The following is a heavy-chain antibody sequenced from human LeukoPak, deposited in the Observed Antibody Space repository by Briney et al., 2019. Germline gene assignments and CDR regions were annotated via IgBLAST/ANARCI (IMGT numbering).Heavy chain of an antibody. D-gene: IGHD3-3*01. CDR1: GGSFSGYY. Sequence: SETLSLTCAVYGGSFSGYYWSWIRQPPGKGLEWIGEINHSGSTNYNPSLKSRVTISVDTSKNQFSLKLSSVTAAGTAVYYCARVCSLKFGVVPKYFDYWGQGTLVTVSS. CDR2: INHSGST. V-gene: IGHV4-34*01. CDR3: ARVCSLKFGVVPKYFDY. J-gene: IGHJ4*02.